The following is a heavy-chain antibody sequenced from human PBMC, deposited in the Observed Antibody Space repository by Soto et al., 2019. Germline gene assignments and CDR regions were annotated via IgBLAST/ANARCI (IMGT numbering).Heavy chain of an antibody. CDR1: GFTFSSYA. V-gene: IGHV3-23*01. CDR2: ISGSGGST. Sequence: HPGGSLRLSCAASGFTFSSYAMSWVRQAPGKGLEWVSAISGSGGSTYYADSVKGRFTISRDNSKNTLYLQMNSLRAEDTAVYYCAKDPEIRFLEWFLFDYWGQGTLVTVSS. D-gene: IGHD3-3*01. J-gene: IGHJ4*02. CDR3: AKDPEIRFLEWFLFDY.